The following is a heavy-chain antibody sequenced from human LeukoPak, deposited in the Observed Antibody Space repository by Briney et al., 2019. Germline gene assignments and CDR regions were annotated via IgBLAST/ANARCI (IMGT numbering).Heavy chain of an antibody. CDR1: GGSISSGGYY. CDR2: IYHSGST. Sequence: PSETLSLTCTVSGGSISSGGYYWSWIRQPPGKGLEWIGYIYHSGSTYYNPSLKSRVTISVDRSKNQFSLKLISVTAADTAVYFCARLQWLSTPFFDYWGQGTLVTVSS. D-gene: IGHD6-19*01. CDR3: ARLQWLSTPFFDY. V-gene: IGHV4-30-2*01. J-gene: IGHJ4*02.